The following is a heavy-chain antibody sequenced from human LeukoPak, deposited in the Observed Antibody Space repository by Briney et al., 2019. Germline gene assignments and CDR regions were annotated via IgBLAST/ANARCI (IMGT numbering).Heavy chain of an antibody. Sequence: ASVKVSCKVPGYTLTELSMHWVRQAPGKGLEWMGGFDPEDGETIYAQKFQGRVTMTEDTSTDTAYMELSSLRSEDTAVYYCATINWSGYYTAYGYYGMDVWGQGTTVTVSS. J-gene: IGHJ6*02. D-gene: IGHD3-3*01. CDR1: GYTLTELS. V-gene: IGHV1-24*01. CDR2: FDPEDGET. CDR3: ATINWSGYYTAYGYYGMDV.